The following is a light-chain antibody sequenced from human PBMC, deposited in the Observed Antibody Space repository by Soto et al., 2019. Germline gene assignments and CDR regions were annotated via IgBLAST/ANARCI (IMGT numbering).Light chain of an antibody. CDR2: DAS. V-gene: IGKV3-15*01. Sequence: EIVMTQSPATLSVSPGESSTLSCRASQRISRNLAWYQQKPGQAPRLLIYDASTRATAIPARFSGSGSETEFTLTISGLQSEDFAVYYCQQRSNWPITFGQGTRLEI. CDR3: QQRSNWPIT. J-gene: IGKJ5*01. CDR1: QRISRN.